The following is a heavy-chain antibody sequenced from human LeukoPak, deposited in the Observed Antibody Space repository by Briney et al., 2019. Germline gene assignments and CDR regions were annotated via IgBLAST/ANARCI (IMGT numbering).Heavy chain of an antibody. CDR3: ARDSYAYNNWFDP. CDR1: GFTFSSYS. V-gene: IGHV3-21*01. Sequence: GGSLRLSCAASGFTFSSYSMNWVRQAPGKGLEWVSSISSSRSYIYYADSVKGRFTISRDNATNSLYLQMNSLRAEDTAVYYCARDSYAYNNWFDPWGQGTLVTVSS. D-gene: IGHD5-24*01. CDR2: ISSSRSYI. J-gene: IGHJ5*02.